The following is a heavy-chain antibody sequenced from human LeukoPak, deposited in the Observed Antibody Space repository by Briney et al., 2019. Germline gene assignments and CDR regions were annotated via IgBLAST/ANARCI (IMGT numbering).Heavy chain of an antibody. CDR1: GGSISSYY. Sequence: SSETLSLTCTVSGGSISSYYWSWIRQPPGKGLEWIGSIYHSGSTYYNPSLKSRVTISVDTSKNQFSLKLSSVTAADTAVYYCARGKTYYYDNSPRFDYWGQGTLVTVSS. J-gene: IGHJ4*02. CDR2: IYHSGST. V-gene: IGHV4-38-2*02. CDR3: ARGKTYYYDNSPRFDY. D-gene: IGHD3-22*01.